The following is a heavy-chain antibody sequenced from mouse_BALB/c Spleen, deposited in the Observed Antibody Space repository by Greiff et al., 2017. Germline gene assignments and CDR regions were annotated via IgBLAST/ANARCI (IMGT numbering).Heavy chain of an antibody. CDR3: ARDRGSDFDY. Sequence: ESGAELVRPGTSVKVSCKASGYAFTNYLIEWVKQRPGQGLEWIGVINPGSGGTNYNEKFKGKATLTADKSSSTAYMQLSSLTSDDSAVYFCARDRGSDFDYWGQGTTLTVSS. CDR2: INPGSGGT. CDR1: GYAFTNYL. D-gene: IGHD3-1*01. J-gene: IGHJ2*01. V-gene: IGHV1-54*01.